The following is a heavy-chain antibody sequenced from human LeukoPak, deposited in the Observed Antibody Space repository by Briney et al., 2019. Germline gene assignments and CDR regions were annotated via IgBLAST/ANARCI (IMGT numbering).Heavy chain of an antibody. CDR2: ISGSGGST. CDR3: AKAHSSGWSTFDY. Sequence: GGSLRLSCAASGFTFSSYAMSWVRQAPGEGLEWVAAISGSGGSTYYADSVKGRFTISRDNSKNTLYLQMNSLRAEDTAVYYCAKAHSSGWSTFDYWGQGTLVTVSS. V-gene: IGHV3-23*01. D-gene: IGHD6-19*01. J-gene: IGHJ4*02. CDR1: GFTFSSYA.